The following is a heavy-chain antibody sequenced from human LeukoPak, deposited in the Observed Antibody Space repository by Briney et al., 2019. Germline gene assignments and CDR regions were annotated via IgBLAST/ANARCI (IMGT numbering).Heavy chain of an antibody. CDR2: ISTSGSPT. Sequence: PGGSLRLSCAASGVTFSDYEMNWGRQAPGKGLEGVSYISTSGSPTYYADSVKGRFTISRDHPKNSLYLQMNTLRAEDTAVYYCGRDGPPDYWGQGTLVTVSS. CDR1: GVTFSDYE. J-gene: IGHJ4*02. CDR3: GRDGPPDY. V-gene: IGHV3-48*03.